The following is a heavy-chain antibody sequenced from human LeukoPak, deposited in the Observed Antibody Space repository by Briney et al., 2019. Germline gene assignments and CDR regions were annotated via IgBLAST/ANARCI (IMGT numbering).Heavy chain of an antibody. Sequence: GGSLRLSCAASGFTFSSYAMHWVRQAPGKGLEWVAVISYDGSNKYYADSVKGRFTISRDNSKSTLYLQMNSLRAEDTAVYYCARDSNDLGGVIVTGVFDYWGQGTLVTVSS. D-gene: IGHD3-16*02. CDR1: GFTFSSYA. V-gene: IGHV3-30*04. CDR3: ARDSNDLGGVIVTGVFDY. J-gene: IGHJ4*02. CDR2: ISYDGSNK.